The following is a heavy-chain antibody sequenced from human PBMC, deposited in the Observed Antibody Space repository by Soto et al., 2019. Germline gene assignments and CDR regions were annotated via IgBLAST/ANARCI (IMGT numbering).Heavy chain of an antibody. Sequence: QVQLVKSGAEVKKPGSSVKVSCKASGGTFSSYAISWVRQAPGQGLEWMGGIIPISGTANYAQKFQGRVTITADESTSTAYMELSSLRSEDTAVYYCARSQGSSTSLEIYYYYYYGMDVWGKGTTVTVSS. V-gene: IGHV1-69*01. D-gene: IGHD2-2*01. CDR2: IIPISGTA. CDR1: GGTFSSYA. CDR3: ARSQGSSTSLEIYYYYYYGMDV. J-gene: IGHJ6*04.